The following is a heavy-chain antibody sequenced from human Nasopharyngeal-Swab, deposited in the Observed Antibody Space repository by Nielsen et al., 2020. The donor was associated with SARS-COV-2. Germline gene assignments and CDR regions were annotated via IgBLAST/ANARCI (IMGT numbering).Heavy chain of an antibody. V-gene: IGHV4-34*01. D-gene: IGHD1-1*01. J-gene: IGHJ6*02. CDR3: ARGGQDNALDV. CDR2: VSHSGTA. CDR1: GASFTGIF. Sequence: SETLSLTCTYKGASFTGIFWNWVRQPPGKGLEGIGEVSHSGTATYNPSLTGRVTILLDTAWSQFSLRLSSLSDADTAVYFCARGGQDNALDVWDQGTKVAVSS.